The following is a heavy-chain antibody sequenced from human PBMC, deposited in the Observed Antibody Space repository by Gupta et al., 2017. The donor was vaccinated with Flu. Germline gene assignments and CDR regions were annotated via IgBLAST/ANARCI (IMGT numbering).Heavy chain of an antibody. CDR1: GGSISSYY. V-gene: IGHV4-59*01. Sequence: QESGPGLVKPSETLSLTCTVSGGSISSYYWSWIRQPPGKGLEWIGYIYYSGSTNYNPSLKSRVTISVDTSKNQFSLKLSSVTAADTAVYYCARDPPMDVWGQGTTVTVSS. CDR3: ARDPPMDV. J-gene: IGHJ6*02. CDR2: IYYSGST.